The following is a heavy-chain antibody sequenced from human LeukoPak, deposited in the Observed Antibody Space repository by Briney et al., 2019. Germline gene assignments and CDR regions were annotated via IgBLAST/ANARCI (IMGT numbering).Heavy chain of an antibody. CDR1: GFTFSSYA. V-gene: IGHV3-23*01. J-gene: IGHJ4*02. D-gene: IGHD6-19*01. CDR3: AKPAISSRGWYYDY. CDR2: ISGRGGST. Sequence: GGSLRLSCAASGFTFSSYAMSWVRQAPGKGLEWVSAISGRGGSTYYADSVKGRFTISRDNSKNTLYLQMNSLRAEDTAVYYCAKPAISSRGWYYDYWGQGTLVTVSS.